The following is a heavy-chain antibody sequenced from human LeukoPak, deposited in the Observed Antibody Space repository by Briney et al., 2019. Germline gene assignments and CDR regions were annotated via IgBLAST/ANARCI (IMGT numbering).Heavy chain of an antibody. D-gene: IGHD6-19*01. Sequence: GGSLRLSCAASGFTFSSYWMNWARQAPGKGLEWVSYISSSGSTTYYADSVKGRFIISRDNSKNTLYLQMNSLRAEDTAVYYCAKGSRSIAVDNLCDYWGQGGLVTVSS. J-gene: IGHJ4*02. CDR2: ISSSGSTT. CDR3: AKGSRSIAVDNLCDY. CDR1: GFTFSSYW. V-gene: IGHV3-48*01.